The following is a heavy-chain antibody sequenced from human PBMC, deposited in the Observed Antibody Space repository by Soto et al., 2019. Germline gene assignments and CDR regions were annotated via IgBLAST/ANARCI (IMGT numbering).Heavy chain of an antibody. D-gene: IGHD2-8*02. CDR3: AKEQTTGAHYALDY. Sequence: GCSLRLSCEAAGFIFSSYAMNWVRQAPGKGLQWVSSITGSSDYTSYIASVKGRFTISRDNSKNTLYLQMNSLRAEDTAVYFCAKEQTTGAHYALDYWSQGTLGTVSS. V-gene: IGHV3-23*01. CDR2: ITGSSDYT. CDR1: GFIFSSYA. J-gene: IGHJ4*02.